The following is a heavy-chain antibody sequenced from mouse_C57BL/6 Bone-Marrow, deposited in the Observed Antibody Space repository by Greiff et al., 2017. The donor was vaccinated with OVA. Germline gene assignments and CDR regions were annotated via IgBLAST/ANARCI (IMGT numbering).Heavy chain of an antibody. J-gene: IGHJ2*01. V-gene: IGHV7-3*01. Sequence: EVHLVESGGGLVQPGGSLSLSCAASGFTFTDYYMSWVRQPPGKALEWLGFIRNKANGYTTEYSASVKGRFTISRDNSQSILYLQMNALRAEDSATYYCARDYGNYFDYWGQGTTLTVSS. CDR1: GFTFTDYY. CDR2: IRNKANGYTT. CDR3: ARDYGNYFDY. D-gene: IGHD1-1*01.